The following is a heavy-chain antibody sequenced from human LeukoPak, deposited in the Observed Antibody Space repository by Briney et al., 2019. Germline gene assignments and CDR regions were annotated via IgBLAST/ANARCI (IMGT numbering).Heavy chain of an antibody. V-gene: IGHV4-30-2*01. CDR1: GGSISRGGYS. CDR3: AREVYYGSGSYYEGWFDP. D-gene: IGHD3-10*01. CDR2: IYHSGST. Sequence: PSQTLSLTCAAPGGSISRGGYSRSWIRQPPGKGLEWIGYIYHSGSTYYNPSLKSRVTISVDRSKNQFSLKLSSVTAADTAVYYCAREVYYGSGSYYEGWFDPWGQGTLVTVSS. J-gene: IGHJ5*02.